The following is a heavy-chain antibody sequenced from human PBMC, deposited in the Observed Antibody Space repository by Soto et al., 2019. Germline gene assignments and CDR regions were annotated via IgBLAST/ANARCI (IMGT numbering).Heavy chain of an antibody. CDR2: IYYSGNT. Sequence: SETLSLTCTVSGGSVSSGSYYWSWIRQPPGKGLEWIGCIYYSGNTYYNPSLKSRVTISVDTSKNQFSLKLSSVTAADTAVYYCAKGGSGSYSNAFDIWGQGTMVTVSS. J-gene: IGHJ3*02. CDR1: GGSVSSGSYY. CDR3: AKGGSGSYSNAFDI. D-gene: IGHD3-10*01. V-gene: IGHV4-39*01.